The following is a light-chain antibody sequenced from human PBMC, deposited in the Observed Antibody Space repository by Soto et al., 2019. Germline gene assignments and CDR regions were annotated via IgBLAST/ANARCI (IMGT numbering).Light chain of an antibody. CDR2: GAY. CDR1: QTVSSS. V-gene: IGKV3-20*01. J-gene: IGKJ5*01. CDR3: QQYGSSPIT. Sequence: EIVLDQTRGTMSFSPGERATLSCRASQTVSSSLAWYQQKTGQAPRLLISGAYTRATGITDRFSGSGSETDFTITISRLEPEDFALYYCQQYGSSPITFGQGTRLENK.